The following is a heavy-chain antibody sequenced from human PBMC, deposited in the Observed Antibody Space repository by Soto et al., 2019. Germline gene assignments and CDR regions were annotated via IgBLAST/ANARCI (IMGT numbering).Heavy chain of an antibody. Sequence: SETLSLTCIVSGASISSFYWGWIRQPPGKELEWIGYMYHSGGSSYNPSLKSRVTISVDTSTNQFSLRLRSVTAADTAVYYCARVRTSNGMDVWGQGTTVTVSS. CDR2: MYHSGGS. J-gene: IGHJ6*02. D-gene: IGHD2-2*01. V-gene: IGHV4-59*01. CDR1: GASISSFY. CDR3: ARVRTSNGMDV.